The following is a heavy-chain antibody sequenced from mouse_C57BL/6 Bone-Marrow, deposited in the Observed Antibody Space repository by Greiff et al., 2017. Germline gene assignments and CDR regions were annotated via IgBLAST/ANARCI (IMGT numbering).Heavy chain of an antibody. Sequence: DVKLQESGGGLVKPGGSLKLSCAASGFTFSSYAMSWVRQTPEKRLEWVATISDGGSYTYYPDNVKGRFTISRDNAKNNLYLQMIHLKSEDTAMYYCARVTYYSNYVDYWGQGTTLTVSS. CDR2: ISDGGSYT. V-gene: IGHV5-4*03. CDR1: GFTFSSYA. CDR3: ARVTYYSNYVDY. J-gene: IGHJ2*01. D-gene: IGHD2-5*01.